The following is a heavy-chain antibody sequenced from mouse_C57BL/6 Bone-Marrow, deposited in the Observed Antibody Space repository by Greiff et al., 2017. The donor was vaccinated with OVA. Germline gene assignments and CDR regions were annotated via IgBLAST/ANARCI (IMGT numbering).Heavy chain of an antibody. CDR1: GYTFTSYW. V-gene: IGHV1-55*01. J-gene: IGHJ3*01. CDR2: IYPGSGST. CDR3: ARNGYDRAWCAY. Sequence: VQLQQPGAELVKPGASVKMSCKASGYTFTSYWITWVKQRPGQGLEWIGDIYPGSGSTNYNEKFKSKATLTVDTSSSTAYMQLSSLTSEDSAVYYCARNGYDRAWCAYWGQGTLVTVSA. D-gene: IGHD2-2*01.